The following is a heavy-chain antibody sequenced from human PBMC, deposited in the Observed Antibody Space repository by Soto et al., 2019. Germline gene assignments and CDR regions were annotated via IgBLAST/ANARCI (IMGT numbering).Heavy chain of an antibody. D-gene: IGHD3-22*01. CDR1: GGSFSGYY. CDR3: ERGAFVMVFYYDTGMAV. Sequence: QVQLQQWGAGLLKPSETLSLTCAVYGGSFSGYYWSWIRQPPGKGLEWIGEINHSGSTNYNPSLKSRVTISVDMPRIHVSLKRSAATAADTVVYYCERGAFVMVFYYDTGMAVWAKGPTVTLSS. CDR2: INHSGST. V-gene: IGHV4-34*01. J-gene: IGHJ6*04.